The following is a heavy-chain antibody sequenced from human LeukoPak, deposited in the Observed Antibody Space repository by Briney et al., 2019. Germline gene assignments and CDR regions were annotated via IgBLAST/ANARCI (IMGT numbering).Heavy chain of an antibody. CDR3: ATYDFWSGYHTD. CDR1: AGSISSYY. V-gene: IGHV4-59*01. D-gene: IGHD3-3*01. CDR2: IYYSGST. J-gene: IGHJ4*02. Sequence: PSETLSLTCTVSAGSISSYYCSWIRQPPGKGLEWIGYIYYSGSTNYNPSLKSRVTISVDTSKNQFSLKLSSVTAADTAVYYCATYDFWSGYHTDWGQGTLVTVSS.